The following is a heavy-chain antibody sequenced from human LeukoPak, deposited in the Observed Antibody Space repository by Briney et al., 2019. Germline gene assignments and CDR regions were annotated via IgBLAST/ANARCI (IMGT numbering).Heavy chain of an antibody. CDR2: IIPIFGTA. J-gene: IGHJ5*02. V-gene: IGHV1-69*05. D-gene: IGHD3-22*01. CDR3: ARDLRYYYDSSGYYYFDP. Sequence: SVKVSCKASGGTFSSYAINWVRQAPGQGLEWMGRIIPIFGTANYAQKFQGRVTITTDESTSTAYMELSSLRSEDTAVYYCARDLRYYYDSSGYYYFDPWGQGTLVTVSS. CDR1: GGTFSSYA.